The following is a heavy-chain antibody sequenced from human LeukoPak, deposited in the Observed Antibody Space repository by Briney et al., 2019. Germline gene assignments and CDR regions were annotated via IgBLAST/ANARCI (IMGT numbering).Heavy chain of an antibody. V-gene: IGHV7-4-1*02. D-gene: IGHD2-2*03. CDR1: GYSFIGYA. CDR3: ARANGFKSGLYFMDV. Sequence: ASVTVSFKTSGYSFIGYAMNWVRQAPGQGLEWLGWINTNTGNPTYAQGFTGRFVFSSDKSVSTTYLQISSLKAEDTAVYYCARANGFKSGLYFMDVWGKGTTVTVSS. CDR2: INTNTGNP. J-gene: IGHJ6*03.